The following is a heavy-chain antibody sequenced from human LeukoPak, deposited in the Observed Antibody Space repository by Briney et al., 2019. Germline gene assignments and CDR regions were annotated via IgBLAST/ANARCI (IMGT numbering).Heavy chain of an antibody. CDR1: GGSFSGYY. D-gene: IGHD2-2*02. J-gene: IGHJ6*02. CDR2: INHSGST. Sequence: SETLSLTCAVYGGSFSGYYWSWIRQPPGKGLEWIGEINHSGSTNYNPSLKSRVTISVDTSKNQFSLKLSSVTAADTAVYYCARGSELVVPAAIPDYYYGMDVWGQGTTVTVSS. V-gene: IGHV4-34*01. CDR3: ARGSELVVPAAIPDYYYGMDV.